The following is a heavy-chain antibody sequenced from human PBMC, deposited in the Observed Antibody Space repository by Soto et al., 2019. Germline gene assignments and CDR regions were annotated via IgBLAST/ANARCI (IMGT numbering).Heavy chain of an antibody. CDR3: ARGTSGSYDYYYYGMDV. CDR2: IIPILGIA. Sequence: QVQLVQSGAEVKKPGSSVKVSCKASGGTFSSYTISWVRQAPGQGLEWMGRIIPILGIANYAQKFQGRVTITADKSTSPAYMELSSLRSEDTAVYYCARGTSGSYDYYYYGMDVWGQGTTVTVSS. V-gene: IGHV1-69*02. J-gene: IGHJ6*02. D-gene: IGHD1-26*01. CDR1: GGTFSSYT.